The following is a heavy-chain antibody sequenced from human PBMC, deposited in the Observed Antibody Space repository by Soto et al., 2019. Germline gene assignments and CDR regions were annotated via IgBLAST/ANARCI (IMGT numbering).Heavy chain of an antibody. CDR3: AREGGEQLPRLINYYYYGMDV. Sequence: GASVKVSCKASGYTFTSYDINWVRQATGQGLEWMGCMNPNSGNTGYAQKFQGRVTMTRNTSISTAYTELSSLRSEDTAVYYCAREGGEQLPRLINYYYYGMDVWGQGTTVTVSS. J-gene: IGHJ6*02. CDR1: GYTFTSYD. CDR2: MNPNSGNT. V-gene: IGHV1-8*01. D-gene: IGHD6-6*01.